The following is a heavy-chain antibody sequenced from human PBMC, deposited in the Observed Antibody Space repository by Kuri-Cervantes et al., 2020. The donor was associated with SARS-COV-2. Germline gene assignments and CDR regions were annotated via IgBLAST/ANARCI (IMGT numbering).Heavy chain of an antibody. CDR2: ISGSGGST. J-gene: IGHJ4*02. D-gene: IGHD1-26*01. CDR3: AKDQWELLGGGY. CDR1: GFTFSSYA. Sequence: LTCAASGFTFSSYAMSWVRQAPGKGLEWVSAISGSGGSTYYADSVKGRFTISRDNSKNTLYLQMNSLRAEDTAVYYCAKDQWELLGGGYWGQGTLVTVSS. V-gene: IGHV3-23*01.